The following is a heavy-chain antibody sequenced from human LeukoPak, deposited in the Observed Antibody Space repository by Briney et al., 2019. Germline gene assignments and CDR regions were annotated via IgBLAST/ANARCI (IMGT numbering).Heavy chain of an antibody. D-gene: IGHD5-24*01. Sequence: GESLQISCKGSGYSFTSYWIGWVRQLPGKGLEWMGIIYPGDSDTRYSPSFQGQVTISADKSISTAYLQWSSLKASDTAMYYCARQGKGDGYNLVGPHAFDIWGQGTMVTVSS. J-gene: IGHJ3*02. CDR3: ARQGKGDGYNLVGPHAFDI. CDR1: GYSFTSYW. CDR2: IYPGDSDT. V-gene: IGHV5-51*01.